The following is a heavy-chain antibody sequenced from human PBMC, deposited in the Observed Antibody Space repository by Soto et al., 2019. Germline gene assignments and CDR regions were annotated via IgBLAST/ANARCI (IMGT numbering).Heavy chain of an antibody. V-gene: IGHV1-24*01. CDR3: APQPSGSYEGELDN. D-gene: IGHD1-26*01. J-gene: IGHJ4*02. CDR2: FDPEDGET. Sequence: QVQLVQSGAEVKKPGASVKVSCKVSGYTLIELSMHWVRQAPGKGLEWMGGFDPEDGETFYAQKFEGRVTMTEDTSTDTAYMELSSLRSDDTAVYYCAPQPSGSYEGELDNWGQGTLVTVSS. CDR1: GYTLIELS.